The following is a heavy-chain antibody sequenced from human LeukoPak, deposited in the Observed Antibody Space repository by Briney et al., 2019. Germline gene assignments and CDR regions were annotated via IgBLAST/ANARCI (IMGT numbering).Heavy chain of an antibody. CDR3: ARVRMTTNWFDP. Sequence: SETLSLTCTVSGGSISSSSYYWGWIRQPPGKGLEWIGSIYYSGSTYYNPSLKSRVTISVDTSKNQFSLKLSSVTAADTAVYYCARVRMTTNWFDPWGQGTLVTVSS. CDR1: GGSISSSSYY. V-gene: IGHV4-39*01. CDR2: IYYSGST. D-gene: IGHD1-14*01. J-gene: IGHJ5*02.